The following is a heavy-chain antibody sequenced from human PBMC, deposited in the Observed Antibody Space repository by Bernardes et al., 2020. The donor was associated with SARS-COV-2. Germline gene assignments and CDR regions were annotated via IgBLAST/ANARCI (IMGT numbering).Heavy chain of an antibody. CDR1: GFTFSNYA. CDR3: AKVGCCGDCYLGIES. J-gene: IGHJ4*02. CDR2: ISGSGGTT. Sequence: GGSLRLSCAGSGFTFSNYAMSWVRQAPGKGLEWVSEISGSGGTTYYADSVKGRFSIFRDNSKNMLYLQMNSLRVDDTAVYYCAKVGCCGDCYLGIESWGQGTLVTVSS. V-gene: IGHV3-23*01. D-gene: IGHD2-21*02.